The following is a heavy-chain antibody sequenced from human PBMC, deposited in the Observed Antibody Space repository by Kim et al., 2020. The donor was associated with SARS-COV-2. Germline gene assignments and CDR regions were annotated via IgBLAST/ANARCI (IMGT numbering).Heavy chain of an antibody. D-gene: IGHD1-20*01. CDR3: ARDIKAPKYYYYYGMDV. V-gene: IGHV1-46*01. CDR1: GYTFTSYY. J-gene: IGHJ6*02. CDR2: INPSGGST. Sequence: ASVKVSCKASGYTFTSYYMHWVRQAPGQGLEWMGIINPSGGSTSYAQKFQGRVTMTRDTSTSTVYMELSSLRSEDTAVYYCARDIKAPKYYYYYGMDVWGQGTTVTVSS.